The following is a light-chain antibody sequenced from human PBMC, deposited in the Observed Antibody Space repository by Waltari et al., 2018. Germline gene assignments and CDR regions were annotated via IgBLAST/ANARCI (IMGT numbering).Light chain of an antibody. V-gene: IGLV2-14*03. CDR2: NGS. Sequence: QSALAQPASVSGSPGQSITISCTGSSSDIGAFDLVSWYQQHPGRAPRLIIRNGSERPSGVPQRFSGSKSGNTASLTISSLRSEDESLYFCSSFTTGSTGLFGGGTKLTVL. J-gene: IGLJ3*02. CDR3: SSFTTGSTGL. CDR1: SSDIGAFDL.